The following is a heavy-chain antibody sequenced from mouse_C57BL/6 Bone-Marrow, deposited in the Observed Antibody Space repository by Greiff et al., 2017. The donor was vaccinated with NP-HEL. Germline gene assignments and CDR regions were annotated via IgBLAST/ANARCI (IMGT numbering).Heavy chain of an antibody. CDR1: GYTFTRYW. Sequence: QVQLQQPGAELVMPGASVKVSCTASGYTFTRYWMHWVKQRPGQGLEWIGRIHPSDSDTNYNQKFKGKSTLTVDKSSSTAYMQLSSLTSEDSAVYYWAIFYYCGSSEVDWDWYFDVWGTGTTVTVSS. V-gene: IGHV1-74*01. CDR2: IHPSDSDT. J-gene: IGHJ1*03. CDR3: AIFYYCGSSEVDWDWYFDV. D-gene: IGHD1-1*01.